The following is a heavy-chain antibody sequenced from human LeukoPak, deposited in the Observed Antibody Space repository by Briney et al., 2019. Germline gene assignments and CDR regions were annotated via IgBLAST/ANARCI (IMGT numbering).Heavy chain of an antibody. CDR3: ARFPAAGPGHDAFDI. Sequence: PSETLSLTCAVSGGSISSGGYSWSWIRQPPGKGLEWIGYIYHSGSTYYNPSLKSRVIISVDTSKNQFSLKLSSVTAADTAVYYCARFPAAGPGHDAFDIWGQGTMVTVSS. V-gene: IGHV4-30-2*01. D-gene: IGHD6-13*01. CDR2: IYHSGST. CDR1: GGSISSGGYS. J-gene: IGHJ3*02.